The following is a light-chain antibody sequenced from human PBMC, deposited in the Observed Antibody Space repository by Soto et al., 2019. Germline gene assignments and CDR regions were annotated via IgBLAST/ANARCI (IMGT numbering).Light chain of an antibody. J-gene: IGKJ1*01. CDR1: QSVSSN. CDR3: QQYYNWPRT. V-gene: IGKV3-15*01. Sequence: EIVVTQSPATLSVSPGERATLSCRASQSVSSNLAWYQQKPGQAPRLLINGASTRATGIPARFSGSGSGTEFTLTISSLQPEDFAVYYCQQYYNWPRTFGQGTKVDIK. CDR2: GAS.